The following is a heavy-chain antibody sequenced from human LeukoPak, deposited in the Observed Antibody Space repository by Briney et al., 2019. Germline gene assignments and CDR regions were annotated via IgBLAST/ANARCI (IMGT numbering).Heavy chain of an antibody. J-gene: IGHJ6*03. Sequence: SETLSLTCTVSGGSISSGGYYWSWIRQHPGKGLEWIGYIYYSGSTYYNPSLKSRVTKSVDTSKNQFSLKLSSVTAADTAVYYCARVVRGSSWYYYYMDVWGKGTTVTVSS. D-gene: IGHD6-13*01. CDR1: GGSISSGGYY. CDR2: IYYSGST. V-gene: IGHV4-31*03. CDR3: ARVVRGSSWYYYYMDV.